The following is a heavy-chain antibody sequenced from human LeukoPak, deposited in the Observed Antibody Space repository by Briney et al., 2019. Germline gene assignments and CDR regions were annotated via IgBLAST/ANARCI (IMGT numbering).Heavy chain of an antibody. J-gene: IGHJ4*02. Sequence: GGSLRLSCVASGFTFSSHLMHWVRQTPGKGPEWVAVISSSGTKKYYADSVRGRFTISRDNSRNTLYLQMNSLRAEDTAVYYCAKYGQWVTLQDHWGQGTLVTVSS. V-gene: IGHV3-30-3*02. CDR3: AKYGQWVTLQDH. CDR1: GFTFSSHL. CDR2: ISSSGTKK. D-gene: IGHD6-19*01.